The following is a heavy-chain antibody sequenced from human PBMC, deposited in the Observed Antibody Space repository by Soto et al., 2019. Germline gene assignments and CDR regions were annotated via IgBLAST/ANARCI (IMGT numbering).Heavy chain of an antibody. V-gene: IGHV3-30*18. CDR2: ISYDGSNK. Sequence: QVQLVESGGGVVQPGRSLRLSCAASGFTFSSYGMHWVRQAPGKGLEWVAVISYDGSNKYYADSVKGRFTISRDNSKNTLYLQMNSLRAEDTAVYYGGKDRRDNWNYLDYWGQGTLVTVSS. D-gene: IGHD1-20*01. CDR3: GKDRRDNWNYLDY. J-gene: IGHJ4*02. CDR1: GFTFSSYG.